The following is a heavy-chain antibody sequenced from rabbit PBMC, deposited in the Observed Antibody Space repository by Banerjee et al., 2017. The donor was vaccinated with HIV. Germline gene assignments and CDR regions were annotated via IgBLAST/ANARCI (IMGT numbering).Heavy chain of an antibody. CDR1: GFSFSSSHW. Sequence: QEQLEESGGDLVKPEGSLTLTCTASGFSFSSSHWICWVRQAPGKGLEWIACIDIGDGKTYYANWAEGRLTISKASSTVDLKMTSLTAADTATYFCARAVYASSSGYYMDLWGPGTLVTVS. D-gene: IGHD1-1*01. J-gene: IGHJ4*01. CDR2: IDIGDGKT. CDR3: ARAVYASSSGYYMDL. V-gene: IGHV1S45*01.